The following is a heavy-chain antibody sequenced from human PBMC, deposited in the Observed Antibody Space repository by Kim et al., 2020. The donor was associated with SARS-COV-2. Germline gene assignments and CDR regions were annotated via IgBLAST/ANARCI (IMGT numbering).Heavy chain of an antibody. J-gene: IGHJ3*02. V-gene: IGHV5-51*01. Sequence: YSPAARGRVTISVDKSVSTAYLQWSSLKASDTAMYYCTRSNRHGQRAFDTWGQGTLVSVSS. CDR3: TRSNRHGQRAFDT. D-gene: IGHD2-8*01.